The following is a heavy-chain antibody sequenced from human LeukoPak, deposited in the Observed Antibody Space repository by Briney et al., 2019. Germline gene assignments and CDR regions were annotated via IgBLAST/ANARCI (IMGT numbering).Heavy chain of an antibody. CDR1: GYIFTTYF. CDR2: INPSGGST. Sequence: ASVKDSCKASGYIFTTYFIHWVRQAPGQGLEWMGIINPSGGSTSYAQKFQGRVTMTRDMSTSTVYMALFSLRSEDTAVYYCARELSMEDPFTPKNHDSSFGDAFDIWGQGTMVTVSS. D-gene: IGHD3-22*01. CDR3: ARELSMEDPFTPKNHDSSFGDAFDI. J-gene: IGHJ3*02. V-gene: IGHV1-46*01.